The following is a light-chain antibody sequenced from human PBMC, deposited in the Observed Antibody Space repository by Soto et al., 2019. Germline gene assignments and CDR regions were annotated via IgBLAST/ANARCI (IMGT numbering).Light chain of an antibody. CDR2: DVS. CDR3: SSYTSSSRV. CDR1: NRDVCGYNY. Sequence: QSVVDQAASVSWASWQSITISRTGTNRDVCGYNYVSWYQQHPGKAPKLMIYDVSNRPSGVSNRFSGSKSGNTASLTISGLQAEDEADYYCSSYTSSSRVFGTGTKVTVL. J-gene: IGLJ1*01. V-gene: IGLV2-14*01.